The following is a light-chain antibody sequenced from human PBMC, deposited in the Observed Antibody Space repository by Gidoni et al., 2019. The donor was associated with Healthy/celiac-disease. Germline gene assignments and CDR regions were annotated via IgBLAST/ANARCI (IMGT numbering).Light chain of an antibody. CDR1: QSISSW. CDR3: QQYNSYSGGLT. CDR2: DAS. J-gene: IGKJ4*01. Sequence: DIQMTQSPSTLSASVGDRVTITCRASQSISSWLAWYQQKPGKAPKLLIYDASSLESGVPSRFSGSGSGTEFTLTISSLQPDDFATYYCQQYNSYSGGLTFGGXTKVEIK. V-gene: IGKV1-5*01.